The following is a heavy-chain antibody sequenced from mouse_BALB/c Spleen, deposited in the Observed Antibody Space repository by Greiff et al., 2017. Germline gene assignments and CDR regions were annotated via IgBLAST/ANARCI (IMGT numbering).Heavy chain of an antibody. J-gene: IGHJ3*01. CDR2: IYPGNVNT. V-gene: IGHV1S56*01. Sequence: VQLQQSGPELVKPGASVRISCKASGYTFTSYYIHWVKQRPGQGLEWIGWIYPGNVNTKYNEKFKGKATLTADKSSSTAYMQLSSLTSEDSAVYFCARGDGNYGFAYWGQGTLVTVSA. CDR3: ARGDGNYGFAY. D-gene: IGHD2-1*01. CDR1: GYTFTSYY.